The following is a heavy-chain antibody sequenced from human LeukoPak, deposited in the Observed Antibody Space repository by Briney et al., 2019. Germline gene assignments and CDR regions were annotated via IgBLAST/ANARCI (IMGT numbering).Heavy chain of an antibody. J-gene: IGHJ4*02. Sequence: ASVKVSCKASGGTFSSYAISWVRQAPGQGLEWMGGIIPIFGTANYAQKFQGRVTITADTSRSTAYMELSSLRSEDTAVYYCASEYSSSFEFAWGQGTLVTVSS. V-gene: IGHV1-69*06. CDR2: IIPIFGTA. CDR3: ASEYSSSFEFA. CDR1: GGTFSSYA. D-gene: IGHD6-13*01.